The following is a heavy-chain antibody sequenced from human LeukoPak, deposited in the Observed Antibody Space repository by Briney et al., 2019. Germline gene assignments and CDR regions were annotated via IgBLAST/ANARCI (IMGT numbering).Heavy chain of an antibody. CDR2: IYYSGST. Sequence: SETLSLTCTASGGSISSYYWSWIRQPPGKGLEWIGYIYYSGSTNYNPSLKSRVTISVDTSKNQFSLKLSSVTAADTAVYYCAXXXXXXXRYYYYGMDVWGQGTTVTVSS. V-gene: IGHV4-59*01. J-gene: IGHJ6*02. CDR3: AXXXXXXXRYYYYGMDV. CDR1: GGSISSYY.